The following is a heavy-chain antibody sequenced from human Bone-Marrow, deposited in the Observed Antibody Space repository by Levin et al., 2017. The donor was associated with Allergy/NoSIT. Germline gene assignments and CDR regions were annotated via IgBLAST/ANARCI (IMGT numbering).Heavy chain of an antibody. CDR2: IFYSGNT. V-gene: IGHV4-30-4*01. D-gene: IGHD3-10*01. Sequence: SETLSLTCTVFGDVISGSDHYWTWIRQSPGKGLEWIGYIFYSGNTYYNPSLRSLLTIQVDTSKNQYPLKLRLVTAADTAVYYAARDRGYFGSGSTNWFDPWGQGTLVVVSS. CDR3: ARDRGYFGSGSTNWFDP. J-gene: IGHJ5*02. CDR1: GDVISGSDHY.